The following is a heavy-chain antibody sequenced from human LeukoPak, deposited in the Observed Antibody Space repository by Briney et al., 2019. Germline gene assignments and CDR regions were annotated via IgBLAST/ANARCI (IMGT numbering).Heavy chain of an antibody. CDR2: IIPIFGTA. D-gene: IGHD2-15*01. V-gene: IGHV1-69*05. CDR1: GGTFSSYA. CDR3: ARVYCSGGSCYTSFDY. J-gene: IGHJ4*02. Sequence: ASVKVSCKASGGTFSSYAISWVRQAPGQGLEWMGGIIPIFGTANYAQKFQGRVTITTDESTSTAYMELSSLRSEDTAAYYCARVYCSGGSCYTSFDYWGQGTLVTVSP.